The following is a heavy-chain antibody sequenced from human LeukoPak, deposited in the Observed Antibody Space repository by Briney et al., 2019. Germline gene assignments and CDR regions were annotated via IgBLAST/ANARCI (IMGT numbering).Heavy chain of an antibody. CDR1: GFTFSSYA. Sequence: GGSLRLSCAASGFTFSSYAMSWVLQAPGKGLEWVSAISDSGGSTYYADSVKGRFTISRDNSKNTLYLQMNSLRAEDTAVYYCAKGPPTSYSSSWQEYFQHWGQGTLVTVSS. CDR2: ISDSGGST. J-gene: IGHJ1*01. V-gene: IGHV3-23*01. CDR3: AKGPPTSYSSSWQEYFQH. D-gene: IGHD6-13*01.